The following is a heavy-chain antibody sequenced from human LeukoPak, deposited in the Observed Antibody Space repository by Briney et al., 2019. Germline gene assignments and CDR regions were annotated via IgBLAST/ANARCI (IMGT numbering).Heavy chain of an antibody. CDR3: ARQMTPHGNFDY. CDR2: IGTGGDT. J-gene: IGHJ4*02. Sequence: PGESLRLSCAASGFTFSAHAMHWVRQPTGKGLEWVSAIGTGGDTFYPGSVKGRFTISRENVKNSLYLQMNSLRAEDTAVYYCARQMTPHGNFDYWGQGTLVAVSS. CDR1: GFTFSAHA. V-gene: IGHV3-13*01. D-gene: IGHD1-26*01.